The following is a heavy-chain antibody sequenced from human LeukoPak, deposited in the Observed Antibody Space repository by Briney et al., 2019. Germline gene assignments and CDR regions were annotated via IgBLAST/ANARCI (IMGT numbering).Heavy chain of an antibody. CDR2: ISSNGGST. CDR1: GFTFSSYG. D-gene: IGHD1-14*01. CDR3: ASAYN. V-gene: IGHV3-64*01. Sequence: PGGSLRLSCAASGFTFSSYGMHWVRQAPGKGLEYVSAISSNGGSTYYANSVKGRFTISRDNSKNTLYLQMGSLRAEDMAVYYCASAYNWGQGTLVTVSS. J-gene: IGHJ4*02.